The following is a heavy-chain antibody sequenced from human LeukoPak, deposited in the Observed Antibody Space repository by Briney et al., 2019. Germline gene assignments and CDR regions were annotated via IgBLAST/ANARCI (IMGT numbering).Heavy chain of an antibody. CDR3: AKSPLSGRTNWFDP. D-gene: IGHD5-12*01. CDR2: ISGGGGST. J-gene: IGHJ5*02. CDR1: GFTFSSYS. V-gene: IGHV3-23*01. Sequence: PGGSLRLFCAASGFTFSSYSMSWVRQAPGKGLEWVSAISGGGGSTYYADSVKGRFTISRDNSKNTLYLQMNSLRAEDTAVYYCAKSPLSGRTNWFDPWGQGTLVTVSS.